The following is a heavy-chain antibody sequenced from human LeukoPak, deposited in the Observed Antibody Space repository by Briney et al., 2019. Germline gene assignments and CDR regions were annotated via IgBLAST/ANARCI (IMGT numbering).Heavy chain of an antibody. D-gene: IGHD5-18*01. J-gene: IGHJ1*01. Sequence: GGSLRLSCVASGFTFRSYAMTWVRQAPGKGLEWVSGISGSGGSTYYADSVRGRFTISRDDSKNTLYLQMNSLRAVDTAVYYCFGYPEYFQHWGQGTLVTVSS. CDR3: FGYPEYFQH. CDR1: GFTFRSYA. V-gene: IGHV3-23*01. CDR2: ISGSGGST.